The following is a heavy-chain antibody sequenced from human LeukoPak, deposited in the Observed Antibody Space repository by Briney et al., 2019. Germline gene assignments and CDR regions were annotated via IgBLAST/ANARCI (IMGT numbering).Heavy chain of an antibody. CDR1: GFTFSSYA. Sequence: GGSLRLSCAASGFTFSSYAMNWVRQAPGKGLEWVSVISGSGGSTYYADSVKGRFTISRDNSKNTLYLQMNSLRAEDTAVYYCARDKSVGATPLDYWGQGTLVTVSS. CDR3: ARDKSVGATPLDY. D-gene: IGHD1-26*01. V-gene: IGHV3-23*01. J-gene: IGHJ4*02. CDR2: ISGSGGST.